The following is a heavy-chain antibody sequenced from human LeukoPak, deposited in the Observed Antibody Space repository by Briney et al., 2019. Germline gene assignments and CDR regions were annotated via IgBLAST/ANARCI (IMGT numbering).Heavy chain of an antibody. D-gene: IGHD1-26*01. CDR2: IYYSGSA. J-gene: IGHJ4*02. CDR3: ARTFSGATTDYFDY. Sequence: PSETLSLTRTVSGGSISSYYWSWIRQPPGKGLEWIGYIYYSGSATYTPSLKSRVTISVDTSKNHFSLKLSSVTAADTAVYYCARTFSGATTDYFDYWGQGTLVTVSS. V-gene: IGHV4-59*01. CDR1: GGSISSYY.